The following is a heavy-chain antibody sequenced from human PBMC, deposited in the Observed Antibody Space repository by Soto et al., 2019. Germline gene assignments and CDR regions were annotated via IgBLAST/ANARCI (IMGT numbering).Heavy chain of an antibody. CDR3: ARQGPLLGYCESTSCHYDY. D-gene: IGHD2-2*01. J-gene: IGHJ4*02. V-gene: IGHV5-51*01. Sequence: GESLKISCKGSGYTFPTYWIAWGRRMPGKGRDWMGIIYPGDSDARYSPSFQGQVTISVDMSISTAYLHLSSLKASDTAMYYCARQGPLLGYCESTSCHYDYWGQGTLVTVSS. CDR2: IYPGDSDA. CDR1: GYTFPTYW.